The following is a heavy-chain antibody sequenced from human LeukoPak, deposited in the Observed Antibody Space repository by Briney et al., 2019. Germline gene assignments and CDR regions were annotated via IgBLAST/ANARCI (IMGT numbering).Heavy chain of an antibody. Sequence: SETLSLTCTVSGGSISSYYWSWIRQPPGKGLEWIGYIYYSGSTNYNPSLKSRVTISVDTSENQFSLKLSSVTAADTAVYYCARHPLEGQWLVIDYWGQGTLVTVSS. J-gene: IGHJ4*02. CDR3: ARHPLEGQWLVIDY. CDR1: GGSISSYY. D-gene: IGHD6-19*01. V-gene: IGHV4-59*08. CDR2: IYYSGST.